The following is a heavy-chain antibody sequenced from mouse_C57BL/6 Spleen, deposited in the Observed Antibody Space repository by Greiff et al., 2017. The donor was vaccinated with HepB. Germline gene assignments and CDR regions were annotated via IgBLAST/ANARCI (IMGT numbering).Heavy chain of an antibody. V-gene: IGHV1-55*01. CDR1: GYTFTSYW. J-gene: IGHJ1*03. D-gene: IGHD2-5*01. CDR3: ARSLACYSKDWYFDV. Sequence: VQLQQPGAELVKPGASVKMSCKASGYTFTSYWITWVKQRPGQGLEWIGDIYPGSGSTNYNEKFKSKATLTVDTSSSTAYMQLSSLTSEDSAVYYCARSLACYSKDWYFDVWGTGTTVTVSS. CDR2: IYPGSGST.